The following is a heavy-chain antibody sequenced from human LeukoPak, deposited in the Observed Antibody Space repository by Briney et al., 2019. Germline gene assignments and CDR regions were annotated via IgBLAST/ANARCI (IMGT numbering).Heavy chain of an antibody. J-gene: IGHJ5*02. V-gene: IGHV3-23*01. Sequence: GGSLRLSCAASGFTFSSYAMSWVRQAPGKGLEWVSAISGSGGSTYYADSVKGRFTISRDNSKNTLYLQMNSLRAEDTAVYYCAKGTLGVRGAHWFDPWGQGTLVTVSS. CDR2: ISGSGGST. D-gene: IGHD3-10*01. CDR3: AKGTLGVRGAHWFDP. CDR1: GFTFSSYA.